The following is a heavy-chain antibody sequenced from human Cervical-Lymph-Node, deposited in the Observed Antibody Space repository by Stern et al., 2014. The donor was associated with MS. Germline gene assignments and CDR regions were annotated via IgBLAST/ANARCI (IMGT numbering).Heavy chain of an antibody. D-gene: IGHD6-13*01. J-gene: IGHJ6*02. CDR1: GFTFSSYG. CDR2: IWYDGSNE. Sequence: VQLVESGGGVVQPGRSLRLSCAASGFTFSSYGMHWVRQAPGQGLEWVAVIWYDGSNEFYADAVKCRFTISRDNSKNTLYLQMNSLRAEDTAVYCCARSSSPSPYYYYGMDVWGQGTTVTVSS. CDR3: ARSSSPSPYYYYGMDV. V-gene: IGHV3-33*01.